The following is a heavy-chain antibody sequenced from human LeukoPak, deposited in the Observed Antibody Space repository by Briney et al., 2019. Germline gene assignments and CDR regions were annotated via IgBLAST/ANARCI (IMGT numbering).Heavy chain of an antibody. CDR2: ISGSGGVT. J-gene: IGHJ4*02. V-gene: IGHV3-23*01. CDR1: GFTFSNFA. Sequence: GGSLRLSCAASGFTFSNFAMIWVRQAPGKGLEWVSSISGSGGVTFYADSVRGRFTVSRGNYGNVQYLEMTSLSVEDTALYYCAKGSSGYYGGFDSWGQGTHVTVSS. CDR3: AKGSSGYYGGFDS. D-gene: IGHD6-19*01.